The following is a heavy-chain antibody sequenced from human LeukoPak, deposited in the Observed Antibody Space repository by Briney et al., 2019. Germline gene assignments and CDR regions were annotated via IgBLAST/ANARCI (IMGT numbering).Heavy chain of an antibody. CDR3: AKDPRTYLGGHFDY. D-gene: IGHD1-26*01. V-gene: IGHV1-46*01. Sequence: ASVKVSCKASGYTFTSYYMHWVRQAPGQGLEWMGIINPSGGSTSYAQKFQGRVTMTRDMSTSTVYVELSSLRSEDTAVYYCAKDPRTYLGGHFDYWGQGTLVTVSS. CDR2: INPSGGST. J-gene: IGHJ4*02. CDR1: GYTFTSYY.